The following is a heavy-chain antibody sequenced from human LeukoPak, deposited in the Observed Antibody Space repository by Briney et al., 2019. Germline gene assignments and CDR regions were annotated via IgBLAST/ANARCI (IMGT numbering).Heavy chain of an antibody. V-gene: IGHV4-34*01. CDR2: INHSGST. CDR1: GFTISTYW. CDR3: ARGHRSSWYSY. D-gene: IGHD6-13*01. J-gene: IGHJ4*02. Sequence: GSLRLSCTASGFTISTYWMSWVRQPPGKGLEWIGEINHSGSTNYNPSLKSRVTISVDTSKNQFSLKLSSVTAADTAVYYCARGHRSSWYSYWGQGTLVTVSS.